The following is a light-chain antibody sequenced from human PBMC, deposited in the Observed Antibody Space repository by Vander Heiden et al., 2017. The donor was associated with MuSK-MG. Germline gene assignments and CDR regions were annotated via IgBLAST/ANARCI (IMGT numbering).Light chain of an antibody. Sequence: DIPMTQSPSSLSASVRDRVTITCQASQDISNYLNWYQQKPVIVPKLPLYDVSNSVTPVPSTLRACPSATALTLIMRSLPLEDVTTYYFQQDDTQQHTLGQWTKLELK. V-gene: IGKV1-33*01. J-gene: IGKJ2*01. CDR2: DVS. CDR1: QDISNY. CDR3: QQDDTQQHT.